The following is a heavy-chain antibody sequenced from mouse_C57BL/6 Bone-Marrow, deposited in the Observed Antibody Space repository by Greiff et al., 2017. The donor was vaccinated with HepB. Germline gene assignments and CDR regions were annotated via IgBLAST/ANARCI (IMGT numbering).Heavy chain of an antibody. D-gene: IGHD3-2*02. V-gene: IGHV1-64*01. CDR1: GYTFTSYW. CDR3: ARTTAQAYYFDY. J-gene: IGHJ2*01. Sequence: VQLQQPGAELVKPGASVKLSCKASGYTFTSYWMHWVKQRPGQGLEWIGMIHPNSGSTNYNEKFKSKATLTVDKSSSTAYMQLSSLTSEDSAVYDCARTTAQAYYFDYWGQGTTLTVSS. CDR2: IHPNSGST.